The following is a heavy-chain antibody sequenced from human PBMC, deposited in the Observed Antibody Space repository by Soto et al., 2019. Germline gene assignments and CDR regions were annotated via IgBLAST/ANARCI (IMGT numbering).Heavy chain of an antibody. CDR3: ARLLGSIVVPAAIWADYYYYYGMDV. V-gene: IGHV1-69*06. J-gene: IGHJ6*02. Sequence: SVKVSCKASGGAFSSYAISWVRQAPGQGLEWMGGIIPIFGTANYAQKFQGRVTITADKSTSTAYMELSSLRSEDTAVHYCARLLGSIVVPAAIWADYYYYYGMDVWGQGTTVTVSS. D-gene: IGHD2-2*01. CDR1: GGAFSSYA. CDR2: IIPIFGTA.